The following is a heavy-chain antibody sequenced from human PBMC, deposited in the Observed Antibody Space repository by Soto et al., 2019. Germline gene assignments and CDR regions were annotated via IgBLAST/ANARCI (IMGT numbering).Heavy chain of an antibody. CDR3: VGGTGYWGLRGY. CDR1: GFAFSTYG. J-gene: IGHJ4*02. V-gene: IGHV3-33*08. Sequence: QVQLVESGGGVIQPGKSLRLSCSASGFAFSTYGMHWVRQAPGKGLEWVAVIWAAGSRQFYEDSVKGRFTISRDNSNNTLYLQMNSLRVDDTAVYYCVGGTGYWGLRGYWGQGTLVTVSS. CDR2: IWAAGSRQ. D-gene: IGHD3-9*01.